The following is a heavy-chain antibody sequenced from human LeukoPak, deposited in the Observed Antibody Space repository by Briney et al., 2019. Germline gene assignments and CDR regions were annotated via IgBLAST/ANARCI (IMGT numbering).Heavy chain of an antibody. D-gene: IGHD6-13*01. Sequence: GGSLRLSCAASGFTVSSNYMSWVRQAPGKGLEWVSVIYSGGSTYYADSVKGRFTISRDNSKNTLYLQLNSLRAEDMAVYYCARGSRAAAFDWGQGTLVTVSS. J-gene: IGHJ4*02. CDR2: IYSGGST. CDR1: GFTVSSNY. V-gene: IGHV3-53*01. CDR3: ARGSRAAAFD.